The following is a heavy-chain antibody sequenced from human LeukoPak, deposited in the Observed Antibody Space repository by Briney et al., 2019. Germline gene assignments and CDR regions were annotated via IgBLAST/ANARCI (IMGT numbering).Heavy chain of an antibody. V-gene: IGHV4-39*01. CDR2: IYYSGST. CDR3: ARSTVITVTTDTFDY. J-gene: IGHJ4*02. D-gene: IGHD4-17*01. Sequence: SETLSLTCTVSGGSISSSSYYWGWIRHPPGKGLEWIGSIYYSGSTYYNPSLKSRVTISVDTSKNQFSLKLSSVTAADTAVYYCARSTVITVTTDTFDYWGQGTLVTVSS. CDR1: GGSISSSSYY.